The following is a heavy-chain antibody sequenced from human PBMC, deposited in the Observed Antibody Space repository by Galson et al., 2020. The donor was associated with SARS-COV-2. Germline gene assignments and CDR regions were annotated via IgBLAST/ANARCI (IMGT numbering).Heavy chain of an antibody. Sequence: GESLKISCAASGFTFSSYAMHWVRQAPGKGLEWVAVISYDGSNKYYADSVKGRFTISRDNSKNTLYLQMNSLRAEDTAVYYCARDRIVLMVYAMGIHGMDVWGQGTTVTVSS. J-gene: IGHJ6*02. V-gene: IGHV3-30*04. CDR2: ISYDGSNK. CDR1: GFTFSSYA. CDR3: ARDRIVLMVYAMGIHGMDV. D-gene: IGHD2-8*01.